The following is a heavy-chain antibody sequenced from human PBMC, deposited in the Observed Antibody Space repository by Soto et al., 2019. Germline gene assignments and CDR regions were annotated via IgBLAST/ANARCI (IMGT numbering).Heavy chain of an antibody. J-gene: IGHJ4*02. CDR1: GGSIRNVY. CDR2: IYHSGNT. Sequence: SETLSLTCTVSGGSIRNVYWSWIRQPPGKGLEWIGFIYHSGNTKYNPSLKSRVTISIDTSNNQFSLSLKSVTAADTAIYFCARAHAPTLPFDYRGQGTLVTVSS. V-gene: IGHV4-59*01. D-gene: IGHD2-15*01. CDR3: ARAHAPTLPFDY.